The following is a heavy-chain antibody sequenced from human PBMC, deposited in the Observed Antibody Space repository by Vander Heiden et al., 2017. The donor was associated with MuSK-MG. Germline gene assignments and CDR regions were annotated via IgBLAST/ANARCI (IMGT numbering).Heavy chain of an antibody. CDR1: GGSISGSNW. J-gene: IGHJ4*02. CDR2: IYHSGST. V-gene: IGHV4-4*02. Sequence: QVHLPESDPGLVKPSGTLSLTCAVSGGSISGSNWWSWVRQPPGKGLEWIGEIYHSGSTNYNPSLKSRVTISVDKSKNQVSLKLSSVTAADTAVYYCARGRGRDSSSSRFDYWGQGTLVTVSS. CDR3: ARGRGRDSSSSRFDY. D-gene: IGHD6-6*01.